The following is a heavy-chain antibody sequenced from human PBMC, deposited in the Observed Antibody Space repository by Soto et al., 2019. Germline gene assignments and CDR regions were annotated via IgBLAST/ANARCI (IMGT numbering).Heavy chain of an antibody. V-gene: IGHV3-30*18. CDR1: GFTFSSYG. D-gene: IGHD3-22*01. Sequence: QVQLVESGGGVVQPGRSLRLSCAASGFTFSSYGMHWVRQAPGKGLEWVAVISYDGSNKYYADSVKGRFTISRDNSKNTLYLQMNSLRAEDTAVYYCAKDQGSGYYYYFDYWGQGTLVTVSS. J-gene: IGHJ4*02. CDR2: ISYDGSNK. CDR3: AKDQGSGYYYYFDY.